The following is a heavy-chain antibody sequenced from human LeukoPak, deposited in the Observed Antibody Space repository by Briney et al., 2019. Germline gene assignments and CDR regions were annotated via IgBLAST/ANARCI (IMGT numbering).Heavy chain of an antibody. CDR1: GFTFSSYA. V-gene: IGHV3-30-3*01. D-gene: IGHD4-17*01. Sequence: GGSLRLSCAASGFTFSSYAMHWVRQAPGKGLEWVAVISYDGSNKYYADSVKGRFTISRDNSKNTLYLQMNSLRAEDTAVYYCARGYGLLSYMDVWGKGTTVTVSS. J-gene: IGHJ6*03. CDR3: ARGYGLLSYMDV. CDR2: ISYDGSNK.